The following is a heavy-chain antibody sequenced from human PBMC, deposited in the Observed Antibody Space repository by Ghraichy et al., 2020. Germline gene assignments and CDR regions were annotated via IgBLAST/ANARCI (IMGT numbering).Heavy chain of an antibody. V-gene: IGHV4-34*01. D-gene: IGHD3-16*02. Sequence: SETLSLTCAVYGGSFSGYYWSWIRQPPGKGLEWIGEINHSGSTNYNPSLKSRVTISVDTSKNQFSLKLSSVTAADTAVYYCARVRGSGATPYRRYYYYYGMDVWGQVTTVTVSS. CDR3: ARVRGSGATPYRRYYYYYGMDV. J-gene: IGHJ6*02. CDR2: INHSGST. CDR1: GGSFSGYY.